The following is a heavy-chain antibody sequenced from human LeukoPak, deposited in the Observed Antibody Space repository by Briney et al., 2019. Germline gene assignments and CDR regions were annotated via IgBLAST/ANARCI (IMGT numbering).Heavy chain of an antibody. J-gene: IGHJ4*02. V-gene: IGHV3-23*01. CDR2: SSGSGDTT. CDR3: AKAYGYSFEY. Sequence: GGSLRLSRAASGFTFSSYVMRWVRQAPGKGLEWVSTSSGSGDTTYYADSVKGRFTISRDNSKNTLYLQMNSLRAEDTAVYYCAKAYGYSFEYWGQGTLVTVSS. CDR1: GFTFSSYV. D-gene: IGHD3-10*01.